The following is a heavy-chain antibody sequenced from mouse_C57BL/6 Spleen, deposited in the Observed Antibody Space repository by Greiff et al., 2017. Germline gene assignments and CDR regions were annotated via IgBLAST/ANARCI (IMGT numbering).Heavy chain of an antibody. D-gene: IGHD2-4*01. V-gene: IGHV1-61*01. CDR1: GYTFTSYW. Sequence: VQLQQPGAELVRPGSSVKLSCKASGYTFTSYWMDWVKQRPGQGLEWIGNIYPSDSETHYNQKFKDKATLTVDKSSSTAYMQLSSLTSEDSAVYYCARGEYDYGEFAYWGQGTLVTVSA. CDR2: IYPSDSET. CDR3: ARGEYDYGEFAY. J-gene: IGHJ3*01.